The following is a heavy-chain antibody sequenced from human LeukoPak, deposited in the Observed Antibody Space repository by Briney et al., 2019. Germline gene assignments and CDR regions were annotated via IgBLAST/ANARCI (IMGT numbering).Heavy chain of an antibody. CDR2: IRSKANSYAT. V-gene: IGHV3-73*01. D-gene: IGHD6-13*01. CDR3: SPYSSNRCWYFDL. J-gene: IGHJ2*01. CDR1: GFTFSGSA. Sequence: PGGSLRLSCAASGFTFSGSAMHWVRQASGKGLEWVGRIRSKANSYATAYAASVKGRFTISRDDSKNTAYLQMNSLKTEDTAVYSCSPYSSNRCWYFDLWGRGTLVTVSS.